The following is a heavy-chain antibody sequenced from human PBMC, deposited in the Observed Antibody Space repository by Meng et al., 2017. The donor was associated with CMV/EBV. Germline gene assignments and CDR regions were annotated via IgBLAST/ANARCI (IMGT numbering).Heavy chain of an antibody. Sequence: HLHLRSPEPGPDNATPPPSLTFTVPVCSNRSSSCYWCWSRHPPGKGLGWMGVVYYGESTNYFPSLNIRGTITVDTAKNQFSLKLSSVTAADTAVYYCARDPALRWRDYWGQGTLVTVSS. CDR3: ARDPALRWRDY. D-gene: IGHD4-23*01. CDR2: VYYGEST. J-gene: IGHJ4*02. V-gene: IGHV4-39*07. CDR1: VCSNRSSSCY.